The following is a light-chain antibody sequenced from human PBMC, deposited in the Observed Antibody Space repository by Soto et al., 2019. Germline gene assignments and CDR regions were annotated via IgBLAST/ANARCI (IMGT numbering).Light chain of an antibody. CDR2: EVS. V-gene: IGLV2-14*01. CDR3: SSFTNTITRYA. CDR1: SSDVGGYNY. Sequence: QSALTQPASVSGSPGQSITISCTGTSSDVGGYNYVSWFQHRPGKAPKLIIYEVSYRPSGVSARFSGSKSGDTASLTISGLQAEDEADYYCSSFTNTITRYAFGTGTKLTVL. J-gene: IGLJ1*01.